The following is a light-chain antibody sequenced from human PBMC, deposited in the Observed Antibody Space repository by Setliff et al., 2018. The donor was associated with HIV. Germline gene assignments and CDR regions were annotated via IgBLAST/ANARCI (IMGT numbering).Light chain of an antibody. CDR1: SSDVGGYKY. J-gene: IGLJ1*01. CDR3: CSNTGSNTFV. V-gene: IGLV2-14*01. Sequence: QSALTQPASVSGSPGQAITISCTGTSSDVGGYKYVSWYQQHPGKAPKLMIYDVTNRPSGVSTRFSGSKSGNVASLTISGLQAEDEADYYCCSNTGSNTFVFGTGTKVTVL. CDR2: DVT.